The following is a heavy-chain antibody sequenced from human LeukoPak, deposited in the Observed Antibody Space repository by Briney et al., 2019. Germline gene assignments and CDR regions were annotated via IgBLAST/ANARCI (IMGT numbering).Heavy chain of an antibody. CDR2: ISVASIT. V-gene: IGHV3-23*01. CDR1: GLAFSSYA. J-gene: IGHJ4*02. D-gene: IGHD3-3*01. CDR3: ADYGVSGVRNNFY. Sequence: GGSLRLSCAASGLAFSSYAMNWVRQPPGKGLEWVSTISVASITFYADSVKGRFTISRDNSRNTVYLQMASLRADDTAVYYCADYGVSGVRNNFYWGQGTLVTVSS.